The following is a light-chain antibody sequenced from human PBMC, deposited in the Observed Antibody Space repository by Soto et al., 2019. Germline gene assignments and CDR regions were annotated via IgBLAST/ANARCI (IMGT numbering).Light chain of an antibody. CDR2: GAS. CDR1: QSVSSN. CDR3: HQYTSWPPGP. V-gene: IGKV3-15*01. J-gene: IGKJ2*01. Sequence: TTQRPTALSGTSVDLASRRIIISQSVSSNLAWYQQKPGQAPRLLIYGASTRATGIPARFSGSGSGTEFTLTISSLQSEDFALYYCHQYTSWPPGPFGQGTK.